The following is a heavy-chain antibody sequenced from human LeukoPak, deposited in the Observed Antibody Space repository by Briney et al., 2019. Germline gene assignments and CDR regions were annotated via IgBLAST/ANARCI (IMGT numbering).Heavy chain of an antibody. V-gene: IGHV4-39*01. CDR3: ATHRGINMPGARAFDI. CDR2: IYYSGTT. CDR1: GGSISSSSYY. Sequence: KPSETLSLTCTVSGGSISSSSYYWDWIRPPPGKGLEWIGSIYYSGTTYYNPSRKRRVTISVDTSKNQFSLKLSSVTAADTAVYYCATHRGINMPGARAFDIWGQGTMVTVSS. D-gene: IGHD2-2*01. J-gene: IGHJ3*02.